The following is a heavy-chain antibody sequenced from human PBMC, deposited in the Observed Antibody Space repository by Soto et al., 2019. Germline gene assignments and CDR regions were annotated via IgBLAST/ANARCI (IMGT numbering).Heavy chain of an antibody. CDR2: IYYRGNT. V-gene: IGHV4-39*01. CDR3: ARLEGLATISYYVDY. CDR1: GDSINSDNYY. J-gene: IGHJ4*02. D-gene: IGHD3-9*01. Sequence: QLQLQESGPGLVKPSETLSLTCSVSGDSINSDNYYWGWIRQPPGKGLEWIGSIYYRGNTYYNPSLKTRVTISLDKSKSQFSLKLNSVTAADSAVYVCARLEGLATISYYVDYWGQGTLVTVSS.